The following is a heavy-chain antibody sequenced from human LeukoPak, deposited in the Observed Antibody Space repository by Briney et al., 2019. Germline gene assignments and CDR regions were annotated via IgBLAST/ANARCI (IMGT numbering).Heavy chain of an antibody. CDR3: ARDASSSGRSNYYYYYMDV. CDR2: IYYSGST. CDR1: GGSISNYY. V-gene: IGHV4-59*01. J-gene: IGHJ6*03. Sequence: SETLSLTCTVSGGSISNYYWSWIRQPPGKGLEWIGYIYYSGSTNYNPSLKSRVTMSVDTSKNQFSLKLSSVTAADTAVYYCARDASSSGRSNYYYYYMDVWGKGTTVTISS. D-gene: IGHD3-22*01.